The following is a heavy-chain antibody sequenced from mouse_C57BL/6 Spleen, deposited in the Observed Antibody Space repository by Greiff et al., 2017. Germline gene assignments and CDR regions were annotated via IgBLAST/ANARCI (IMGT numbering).Heavy chain of an antibody. CDR1: GYAFSSSW. V-gene: IGHV1-82*01. D-gene: IGHD1-2*01. Sequence: QVQLQQSGPELVKPGASVKISCKASGYAFSSSWMNWVKQRPGKGLEWIGRIYPGDGDTNYNGKFKGKATLTADKSSSTAYMQLSSLTSEDSAVYAWAKGGITTAIPWFAYWGQGTLVTVSA. CDR3: AKGGITTAIPWFAY. J-gene: IGHJ3*01. CDR2: IYPGDGDT.